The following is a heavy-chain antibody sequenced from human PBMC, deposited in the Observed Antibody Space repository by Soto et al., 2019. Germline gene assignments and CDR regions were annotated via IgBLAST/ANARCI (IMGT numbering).Heavy chain of an antibody. D-gene: IGHD3-9*01. CDR2: IIPILGIA. CDR3: ARGLRYFDWLAEDY. Sequence: QVQLVQSGAAVKQPGSSVKVSCKASGGTFSSYTISWVRQAPGQGLEWMGRIIPILGIANYAQKYQARVTNTAEKSTSTAYMELSSLRSEDTAGYYCARGLRYFDWLAEDYWGQGTLVTVSS. V-gene: IGHV1-69*02. J-gene: IGHJ4*02. CDR1: GGTFSSYT.